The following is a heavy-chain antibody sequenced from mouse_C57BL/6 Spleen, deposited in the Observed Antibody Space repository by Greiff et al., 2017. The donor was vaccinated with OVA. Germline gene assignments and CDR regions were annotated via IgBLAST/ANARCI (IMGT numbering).Heavy chain of an antibody. CDR1: GFTFSSYA. CDR2: ISDGGSYT. CDR3: ARAITTVEAD. J-gene: IGHJ3*01. Sequence: EVKLVESGGGLVKPGGSLKLSCAASGFTFSSYAMSWVRQTPEKRLEWVATISDGGSYTYYPDNVKGRFTISRDNAKNNLYLQMSHLKSEDTAMYYCARAITTVEADWGQGTLVTVSA. D-gene: IGHD1-1*01. V-gene: IGHV5-4*03.